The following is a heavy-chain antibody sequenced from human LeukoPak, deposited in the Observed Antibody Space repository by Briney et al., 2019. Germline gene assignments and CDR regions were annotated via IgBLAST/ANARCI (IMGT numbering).Heavy chain of an antibody. CDR2: ISGSGGST. J-gene: IGHJ4*02. V-gene: IGHV3-23*01. CDR1: GFTSSSYA. D-gene: IGHD5-24*01. CDR3: AKDDGDGYNYSTFDY. Sequence: TGGSLRLSYAASGFTSSSYAMSWVRQAPGKGLEWVSAISGSGGSTYYADSVKGRFTISRDNSKNTLYLQMNSLRAEDTAVYYCAKDDGDGYNYSTFDYWGQGTLVTVSS.